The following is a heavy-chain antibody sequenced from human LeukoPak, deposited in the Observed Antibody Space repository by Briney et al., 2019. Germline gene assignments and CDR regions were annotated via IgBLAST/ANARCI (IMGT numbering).Heavy chain of an antibody. J-gene: IGHJ4*02. Sequence: GGSLRLSCAASGFTFSSYAMSWVRQAPGKGLEWVSAISGSGGSTYYADSVKGRFTISRDNSKNTLYLQMNSLRAEDTAVYYCAKATPYDFWSGYYGGDYWGQGTLVTVSS. CDR2: ISGSGGST. V-gene: IGHV3-23*01. D-gene: IGHD3-3*01. CDR1: GFTFSSYA. CDR3: AKATPYDFWSGYYGGDY.